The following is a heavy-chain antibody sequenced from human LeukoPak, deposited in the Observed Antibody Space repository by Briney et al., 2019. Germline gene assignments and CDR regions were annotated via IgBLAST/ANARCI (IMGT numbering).Heavy chain of an antibody. D-gene: IGHD3-10*01. CDR3: ARSHGSGSYYNLNDY. V-gene: IGHV4-59*01. CDR1: GGSISNYY. Sequence: PETLSLTCTVSGGSISNYYWSWIRQPPGKGLEWIGYIYYSGSTNYNPSLRSRVTISVDTSKNQFSLKLNSVTAADTAVYYCARSHGSGSYYNLNDYWGQGTLVTVSS. CDR2: IYYSGST. J-gene: IGHJ4*02.